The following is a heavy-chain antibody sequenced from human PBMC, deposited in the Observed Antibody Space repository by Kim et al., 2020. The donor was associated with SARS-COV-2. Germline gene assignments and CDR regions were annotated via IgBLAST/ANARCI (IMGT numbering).Heavy chain of an antibody. J-gene: IGHJ5*02. CDR3: ARGQQLVPIGWFDP. CDR1: GGSISSSNW. CDR2: IYHSGST. V-gene: IGHV4-4*02. D-gene: IGHD6-13*01. Sequence: SETLSLTCAVSGGSISSSNWWSWVRQPPGKGLEWIGEIYHSGSTNYNPSLKSRVTISVDKPKNQFSLKLSSVTAADTAVYYCARGQQLVPIGWFDPWGQGTLVTVSS.